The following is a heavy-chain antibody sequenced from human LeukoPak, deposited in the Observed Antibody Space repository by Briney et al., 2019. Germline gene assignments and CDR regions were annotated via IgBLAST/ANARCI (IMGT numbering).Heavy chain of an antibody. D-gene: IGHD5-24*01. Sequence: GESLKISCKHSEYSFPNYWIGWVRQMPGKGLEWMGIIYPGDSDTRYSPSFQGQVTISADKSRSTAYLQWSSLKASDTAMYYCATNAYNYLYWGQGTLVTVSS. V-gene: IGHV5-51*01. CDR1: EYSFPNYW. CDR3: ATNAYNYLY. J-gene: IGHJ4*02. CDR2: IYPGDSDT.